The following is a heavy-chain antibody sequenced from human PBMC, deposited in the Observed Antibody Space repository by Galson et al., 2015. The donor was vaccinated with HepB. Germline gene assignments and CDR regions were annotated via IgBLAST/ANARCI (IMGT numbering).Heavy chain of an antibody. CDR1: GFTFSSYD. Sequence: SLRLSCAASGFTFSSYDMNWVRQAPGKGLEWVPYISSSGSTIYYADSVKGRFTISRDNAKNSLYLQMNSLRAEDTAVYYCARAHPSSGWYSYYGMDVWGQGTTVTVSS. CDR2: ISSSGSTI. V-gene: IGHV3-48*03. CDR3: ARAHPSSGWYSYYGMDV. J-gene: IGHJ6*02. D-gene: IGHD6-19*01.